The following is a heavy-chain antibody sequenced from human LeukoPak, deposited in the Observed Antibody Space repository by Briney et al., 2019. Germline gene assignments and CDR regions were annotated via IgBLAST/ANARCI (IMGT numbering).Heavy chain of an antibody. Sequence: PGGSLRLSCAASGFIVSTNYMNWVRQAPGKGVEWVSVIYSGGSTDSADSVKGRFTISRDNSKNTLYLQMNSLRAEDTAMYYCATEKGILWGQGTLVTVSS. CDR3: ATEKGIL. J-gene: IGHJ4*02. CDR1: GFIVSTNY. V-gene: IGHV3-53*01. CDR2: IYSGGST.